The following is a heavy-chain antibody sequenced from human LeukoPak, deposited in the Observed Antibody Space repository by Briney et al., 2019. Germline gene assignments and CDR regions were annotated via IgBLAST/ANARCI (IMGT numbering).Heavy chain of an antibody. V-gene: IGHV4-39*01. Sequence: SETLSLTCAVSGAFIDTTSYYCAWLRQPPGKGLGWIGSIYYSGDTHYSPSLKSRLTISADTSKNQFSLKLSSVTAADTAVYYCAIDYGDNPDYWGQGTLVTVSS. J-gene: IGHJ4*02. CDR3: AIDYGDNPDY. CDR1: GAFIDTTSYY. D-gene: IGHD4-17*01. CDR2: IYYSGDT.